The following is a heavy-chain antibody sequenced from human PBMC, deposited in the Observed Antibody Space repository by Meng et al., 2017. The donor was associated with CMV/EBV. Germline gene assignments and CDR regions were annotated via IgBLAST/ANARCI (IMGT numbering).Heavy chain of an antibody. CDR1: GYTFTSYG. CDR3: AFSDCSSTSCWFDY. D-gene: IGHD2-2*01. CDR2: IIPIFGTA. V-gene: IGHV1-69*05. J-gene: IGHJ4*02. Sequence: SVKVSCKASGYTFTSYGISWVRQAPGQGLEWMGGIIPIFGTANYAQKFQGRVTITTDESTSTAYMELSSLRSEDTAVYYCAFSDCSSTSCWFDYWGQGTLVTVSS.